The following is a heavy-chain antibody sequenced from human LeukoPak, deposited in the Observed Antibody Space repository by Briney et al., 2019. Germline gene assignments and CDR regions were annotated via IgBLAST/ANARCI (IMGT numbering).Heavy chain of an antibody. CDR1: GFTFSTYS. Sequence: GGSLRLSCAASGFTFSTYSMNWVRQAPGKGLEWVSYISDSSNNIYYADSVTGRFTISRDNARNSLYLQMNSLRAEDTAMYYCARAWDFDYWGQGTLVTVSS. CDR2: ISDSSNNI. J-gene: IGHJ4*02. CDR3: ARAWDFDY. D-gene: IGHD7-27*01. V-gene: IGHV3-48*04.